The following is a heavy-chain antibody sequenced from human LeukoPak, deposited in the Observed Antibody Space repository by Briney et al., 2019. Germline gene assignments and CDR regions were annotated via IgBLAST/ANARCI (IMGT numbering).Heavy chain of an antibody. CDR3: AREEGTDGSGYGLRGVAENWFDP. J-gene: IGHJ5*02. Sequence: KPSGTLSLTCAVSGGSISSSNWWSWVRQPPGKGLEWIGKIYHSGSTNYNPSLKSRVTISVDKSKNQFSLKLSSVTAADTAVYYCAREEGTDGSGYGLRGVAENWFDPWGQGTLVTVSS. V-gene: IGHV4-4*02. D-gene: IGHD5-12*01. CDR1: GGSISSSNW. CDR2: IYHSGST.